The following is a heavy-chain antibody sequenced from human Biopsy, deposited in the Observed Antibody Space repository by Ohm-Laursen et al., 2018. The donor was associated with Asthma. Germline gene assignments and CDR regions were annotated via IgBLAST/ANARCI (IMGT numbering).Heavy chain of an antibody. CDR3: ATPPVGSISYFDS. Sequence: GASVKVSCKASGYTFTNYYIHWVRQAPGQGLEWMGWINPNSGVTKYAHNFQGWVTMTRGTSISAAYMELSSLTSDDTAVYYCATPPVGSISYFDSWGQGTLVTVSS. CDR1: GYTFTNYY. V-gene: IGHV1-2*04. J-gene: IGHJ4*02. D-gene: IGHD1-26*01. CDR2: INPNSGVT.